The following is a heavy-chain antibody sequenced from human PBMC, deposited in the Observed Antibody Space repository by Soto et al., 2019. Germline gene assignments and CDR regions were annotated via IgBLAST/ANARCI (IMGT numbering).Heavy chain of an antibody. Sequence: SGGCLRLSCGASGFSFSTYSIAWVRQAAGKGPQWVSGLSGGGANTFYIDSVRGRFTISVDISRNTVFLQMDSLRVDDTAVYYCARWSGYADAWGRGTLVTVSS. CDR3: ARWSGYADA. J-gene: IGHJ4*02. CDR2: LSGGGANT. V-gene: IGHV3-23*01. CDR1: GFSFSTYS. D-gene: IGHD4-17*01.